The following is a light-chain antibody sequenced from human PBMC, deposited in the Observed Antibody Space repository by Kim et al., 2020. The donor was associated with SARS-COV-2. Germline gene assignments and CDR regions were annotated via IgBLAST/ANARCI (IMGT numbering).Light chain of an antibody. V-gene: IGLV3-1*01. CDR1: Y. J-gene: IGLJ3*02. CDR2: QDD. CDR3: QAWDSNPEKV. Sequence: YATGYQQRPGQPPLVVIYQDDKRPSGISDRFSGSNSGDTATLTISGTQAMDEADYFCQAWDSNPEKVFGGGTQLTVL.